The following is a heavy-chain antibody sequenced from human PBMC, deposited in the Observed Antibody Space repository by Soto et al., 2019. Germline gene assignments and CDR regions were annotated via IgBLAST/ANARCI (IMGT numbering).Heavy chain of an antibody. Sequence: SETLSLTCAVSGYSISSGYYWGWTRQTPGKGLEWIASIYHSGSTYYNPSLKSRVTISVDTSKNQFSLKLTSVTAADTAVYYCARGAATVTPGWFDPW. D-gene: IGHD4-17*01. CDR1: GYSISSGYY. CDR3: ARGAATVTPGWFDP. CDR2: IYHSGST. J-gene: IGHJ5*02. V-gene: IGHV4-38-2*01.